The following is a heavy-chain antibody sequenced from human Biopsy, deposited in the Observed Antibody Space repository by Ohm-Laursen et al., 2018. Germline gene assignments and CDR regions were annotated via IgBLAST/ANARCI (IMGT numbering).Heavy chain of an antibody. CDR3: TRATNSTGWPYYYFYGMDI. Sequence: SETLSLTCTVSGGSISSDWWSWIRQTPGKGLEWIGYVYYSGTTTCNPSLRSRVTISVDTSMNQISLRLQSVTAADTAIYYCTRATNSTGWPYYYFYGMDIWGQGTTVTVSS. V-gene: IGHV4-59*01. J-gene: IGHJ6*02. CDR1: GGSISSDW. CDR2: VYYSGTT. D-gene: IGHD2/OR15-2a*01.